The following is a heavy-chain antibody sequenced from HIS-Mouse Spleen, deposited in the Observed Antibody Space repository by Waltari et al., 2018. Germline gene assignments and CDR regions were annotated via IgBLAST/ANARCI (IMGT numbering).Heavy chain of an antibody. CDR2: IYWDDDK. V-gene: IGHV2-5*02. CDR1: GFSLSTSGVG. D-gene: IGHD6-13*01. Sequence: QITLKESGPTLVKPTQTLTLTSTFSGFSLSTSGVGVGCFRQPPGKALEWLALIYWDDDKRYSPSLQSRLNVTTDTCKDQVVITRINMDPVDTATYYCALNKHPLVVDCWGQGTMVTVSS. J-gene: IGHJ4*02. CDR3: ALNKHPLVVDC.